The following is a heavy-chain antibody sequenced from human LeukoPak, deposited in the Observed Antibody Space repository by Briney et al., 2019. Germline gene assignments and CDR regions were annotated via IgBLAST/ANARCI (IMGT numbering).Heavy chain of an antibody. D-gene: IGHD3-22*01. CDR1: GFTFSSYG. V-gene: IGHV3-30*02. CDR3: ASEMATYDSSGWRFDY. Sequence: TGGSLRLSCAASGFTFSSYGMHWVRQAPGKGLEWVAFIRYDGSNKYYADSVKGRFTISRDNSKNTLYLQMNSLRAEDTAVYYCASEMATYDSSGWRFDYWGQGTLVTVSS. CDR2: IRYDGSNK. J-gene: IGHJ4*02.